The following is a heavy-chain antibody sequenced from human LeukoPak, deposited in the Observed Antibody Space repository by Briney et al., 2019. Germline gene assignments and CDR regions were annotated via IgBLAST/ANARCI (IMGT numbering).Heavy chain of an antibody. V-gene: IGHV3-23*01. D-gene: IGHD3-10*01. CDR3: AKVSWFGVPQRRTYYYYGMDV. J-gene: IGHJ6*02. CDR2: ISGSGGST. CDR1: GFTFSSYA. Sequence: PGGSLRLSCAASGFTFSSYAMSWVRQAPGKGLEWVSAISGSGGSTYYADSVKGRFTISRDNSKNTLYLQMNSLRAEDTAVYYCAKVSWFGVPQRRTYYYYGMDVWGQGTTVTVSS.